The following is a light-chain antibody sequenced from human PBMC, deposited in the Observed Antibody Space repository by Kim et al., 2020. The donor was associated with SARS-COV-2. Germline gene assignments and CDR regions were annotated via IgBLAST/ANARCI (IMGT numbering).Light chain of an antibody. CDR2: DVT. J-gene: IGLJ3*02. V-gene: IGLV2-14*03. Sequence: GQSITISCTGSSSDIGGYDYVSWFQQHPGKAPKLMIYDVTKWPSGISNRFSGSKSGNAASLTNSGLQAEDEADYYCSSYSGSDTWVFGGGTQLTVL. CDR3: SSYSGSDTWV. CDR1: SSDIGGYDY.